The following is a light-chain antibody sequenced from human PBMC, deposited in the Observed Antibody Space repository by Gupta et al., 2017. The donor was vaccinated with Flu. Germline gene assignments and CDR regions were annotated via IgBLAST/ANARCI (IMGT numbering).Light chain of an antibody. J-gene: IGKJ5*01. V-gene: IGKV1-39*01. CDR3: QQSYSTLT. CDR2: AAS. Sequence: DIQMTPSPSSLSASVGDRVTITCRASQSISSYLNWYQQKPGKAPKLLIYAASSLQSGVPSRFSGSGSGXDFTLTXSSLQPEDFATYYCQQSYSTLTFGXGTRLKIK. CDR1: QSISSY.